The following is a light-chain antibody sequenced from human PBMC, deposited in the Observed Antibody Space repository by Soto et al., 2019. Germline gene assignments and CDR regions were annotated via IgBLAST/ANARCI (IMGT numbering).Light chain of an antibody. CDR2: SSS. V-gene: IGKV3-15*01. CDR3: QQYNNWPRT. CDR1: QSFTSN. J-gene: IGKJ1*01. Sequence: EIVITQSPATLSVSPGQSATLACRASQSFTSNLALYQHKPGQAPRLLIYSSSTRAAGIPARFGGSGSGTEFTFSIRSLQSEDFAVYYCQQYNNWPRTFGQGTKV.